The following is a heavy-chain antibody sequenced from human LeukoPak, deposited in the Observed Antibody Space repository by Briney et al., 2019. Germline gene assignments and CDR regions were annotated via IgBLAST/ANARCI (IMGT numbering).Heavy chain of an antibody. V-gene: IGHV1-69*06. Sequence: SVKVSCKASGGTFSSYAISWVRQAPGQGLEWMGGIIPIFGTANYAQKFQGRVTITADKSTSTAYMELSSLRSEDTAVYYCARDLSGDVLTAHFDYWGQGTLVTVSS. CDR2: IIPIFGTA. CDR3: ARDLSGDVLTAHFDY. CDR1: GGTFSSYA. D-gene: IGHD1-1*01. J-gene: IGHJ4*02.